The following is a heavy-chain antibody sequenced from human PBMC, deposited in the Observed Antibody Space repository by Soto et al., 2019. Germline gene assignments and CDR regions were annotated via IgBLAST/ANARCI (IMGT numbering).Heavy chain of an antibody. V-gene: IGHV4-34*01. CDR1: GGSFSGYY. CDR3: ARGLTQILGYCSSTSCYNWFDP. D-gene: IGHD2-2*01. J-gene: IGHJ5*02. Sequence: LTCADHGGSFSGYYWSWIRQPPGKGLEWIGEINHSGSTNYNPSLKSRVTISVGTSKNQFSLKLSSVTAADTAVYYCARGLTQILGYCSSTSCYNWFDPWGQGTLVTVSS. CDR2: INHSGST.